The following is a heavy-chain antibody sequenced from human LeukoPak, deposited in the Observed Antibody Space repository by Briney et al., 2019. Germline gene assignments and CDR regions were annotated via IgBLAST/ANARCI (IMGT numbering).Heavy chain of an antibody. V-gene: IGHV1-2*02. CDR2: IGPNSGGT. CDR3: ARGWYCSGGSCPFDY. D-gene: IGHD2-15*01. Sequence: ASVKVSCKASGYTFTGYYMHWVRQAPGQGLEWMGWIGPNSGGTNYAQKFQGRVTITRDTSISTAYMELSSLRSEDTAVYYCARGWYCSGGSCPFDYWGQGTLVTVSS. CDR1: GYTFTGYY. J-gene: IGHJ4*02.